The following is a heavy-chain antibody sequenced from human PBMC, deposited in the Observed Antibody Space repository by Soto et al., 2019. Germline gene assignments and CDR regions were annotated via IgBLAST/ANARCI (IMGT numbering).Heavy chain of an antibody. CDR1: GGSISRYY. D-gene: IGHD3-10*01. V-gene: IGHV4-59*01. J-gene: IGHJ5*02. Sequence: PSETLSLTCTVSGGSISRYYWNWIRQPPGKGLEWIGYTYYSGSTNYNPSLKSRVTISVDTSKNQFSLKLSSVTAADTAVYYCARDPGSGSYYGWFDPWGQGTLVTVSS. CDR3: ARDPGSGSYYGWFDP. CDR2: TYYSGST.